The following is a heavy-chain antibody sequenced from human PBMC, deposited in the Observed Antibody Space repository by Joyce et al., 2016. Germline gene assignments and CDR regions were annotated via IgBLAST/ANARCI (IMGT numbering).Heavy chain of an antibody. CDR1: GLPFSNYA. D-gene: IGHD5-24*01. V-gene: IGHV3-30*18. J-gene: IGHJ4*02. CDR2: ISTEGSNK. Sequence: QVQLVESGGGVVQPGRSLRRSCAAYGLPFSNYAMHWVRQAPGQGLEWVSGISTEGSNKYDANSVKGRFTISRDNSKNTLYLQMNSLRPEDTAVYFCANSRRWLNTRRGYFEYWGQGTLVTVSS. CDR3: ANSRRWLNTRRGYFEY.